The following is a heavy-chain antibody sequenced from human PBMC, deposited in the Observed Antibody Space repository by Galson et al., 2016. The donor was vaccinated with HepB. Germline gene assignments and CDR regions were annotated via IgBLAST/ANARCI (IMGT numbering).Heavy chain of an antibody. Sequence: SLRLSCAASGFTFSDYAMSWVRQAPGKGLEWVSGIRGNGGRTYYAESVEGRFTISRDNSKNTLYLQMNSLRAEDTAIYYCAQSSYDYVWGSYRFDSWGQGTLVTVSS. V-gene: IGHV3-23*01. D-gene: IGHD3-16*02. J-gene: IGHJ4*02. CDR3: AQSSYDYVWGSYRFDS. CDR1: GFTFSDYA. CDR2: IRGNGGRT.